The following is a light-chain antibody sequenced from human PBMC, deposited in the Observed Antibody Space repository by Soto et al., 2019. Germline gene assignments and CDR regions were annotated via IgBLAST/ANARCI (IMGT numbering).Light chain of an antibody. CDR2: GAS. CDR1: QSVSSN. CDR3: QQYNNWPPLT. J-gene: IGKJ4*01. Sequence: EIVITQSPDSLSVSLGERATLSCRASQSVSSNSAWYQQKPGQAPRLLIYGASTRATGVPAKFSGSGSGTEFTLTISSLQSEDFAVYYCQQYNNWPPLTFGGGTKVAIK. V-gene: IGKV3-15*01.